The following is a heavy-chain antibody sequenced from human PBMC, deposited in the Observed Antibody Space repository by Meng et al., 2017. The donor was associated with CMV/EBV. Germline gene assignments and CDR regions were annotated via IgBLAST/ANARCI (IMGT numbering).Heavy chain of an antibody. CDR2: IYYSGST. J-gene: IGHJ4*02. CDR1: GGSISSGDYY. V-gene: IGHV4-30-4*01. CDR3: ARDRVTYDSSGYSYYFDY. D-gene: IGHD3-22*01. Sequence: QVQLQESGPGLVKPSQTLSLTCTVSGGSISSGDYYWSWIRQPPGKGLEWIGYIYYSGSTYYNPPLKSRVTISVDTSKNQFSLKLSSVTAADTAVYYCARDRVTYDSSGYSYYFDYWGQGTLVTVSS.